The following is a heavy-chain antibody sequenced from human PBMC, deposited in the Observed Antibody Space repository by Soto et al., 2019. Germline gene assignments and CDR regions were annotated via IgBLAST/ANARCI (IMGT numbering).Heavy chain of an antibody. CDR2: IYRDNDQ. CDR1: GFSLSTSGVG. J-gene: IGHJ4*02. V-gene: IGHV2-5*02. CDR3: VHRQVLNGSGPFH. Sequence: QITLKESGPTLVKPTQTLTLTCTFSGFSLSTSGVGVGWVRQPPGKALEWLALIYRDNDQRYSPSLKSRVTSTRDTSKNQVVLTTTNMDPVDSATYYCVHRQVLNGSGPFHWGQGTLVTVSS. D-gene: IGHD3-10*01.